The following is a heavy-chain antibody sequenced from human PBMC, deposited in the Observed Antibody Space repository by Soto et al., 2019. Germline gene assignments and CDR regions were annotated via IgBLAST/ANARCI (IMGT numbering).Heavy chain of an antibody. D-gene: IGHD6-13*01. J-gene: IGHJ4*02. CDR3: AKEMSGYTSSCINY. Sequence: EVQVLESGGGLVQPGGSLRLSCAASGFIFSSYAMSWVRQAPGKGLEWVPVISGTDGGTYYGDSVKGRFTISRDNSKNTLYLQMNSLRAEDTAVYYCAKEMSGYTSSCINYWGQGTLVTVSS. CDR1: GFIFSSYA. V-gene: IGHV3-23*01. CDR2: ISGTDGGT.